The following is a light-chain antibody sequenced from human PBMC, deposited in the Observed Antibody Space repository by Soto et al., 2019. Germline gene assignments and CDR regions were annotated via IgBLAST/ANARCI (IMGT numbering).Light chain of an antibody. CDR1: QSVSSSY. CDR3: QQYGSSPLT. V-gene: IGKV3-20*01. J-gene: IGKJ4*01. CDR2: GAS. Sequence: DIVLTQSPGTLSLSPGERATLPCRASQSVSSSYLAWYQQKPGQAPRLLIYGASIRATGIPDRFSGSGSGTDFTLTISRLEPEDFAVYYCQQYGSSPLTFGGGTKVEIK.